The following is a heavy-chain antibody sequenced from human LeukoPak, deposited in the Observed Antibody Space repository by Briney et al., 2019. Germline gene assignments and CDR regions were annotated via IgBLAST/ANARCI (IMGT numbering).Heavy chain of an antibody. J-gene: IGHJ5*02. Sequence: GASVKVSCKASGYTFTDYGISWVRQVPGQGLEWMGWISTYNGNTNYAQKFQGRVTMTRDTSISTAYMELSRLRSDDTAVYYCARDPRGALDWFDPWGQGTLVTVSS. V-gene: IGHV1-18*01. D-gene: IGHD1-26*01. CDR2: ISTYNGNT. CDR3: ARDPRGALDWFDP. CDR1: GYTFTDYG.